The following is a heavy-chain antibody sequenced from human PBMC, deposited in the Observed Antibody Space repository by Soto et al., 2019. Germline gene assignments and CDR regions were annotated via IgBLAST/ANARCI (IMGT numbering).Heavy chain of an antibody. CDR2: ISGSGGST. CDR1: GFTFSSYA. D-gene: IGHD2-2*01. V-gene: IGHV3-23*01. J-gene: IGHJ4*02. Sequence: EVQLLESGGGLVQPGGSLRLSCAASGFTFSSYAMSWVRQAPGKGLEWVSAISGSGGSTYYADSVKGRFTISRDNSKNTLYLQMNSLRAEDTAVYYCAKTPKGRYCSSTSCYYFDYWGQGTLVTVSS. CDR3: AKTPKGRYCSSTSCYYFDY.